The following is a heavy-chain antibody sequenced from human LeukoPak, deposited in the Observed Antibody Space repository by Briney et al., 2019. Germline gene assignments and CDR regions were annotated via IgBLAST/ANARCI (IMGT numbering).Heavy chain of an antibody. V-gene: IGHV4-4*07. Sequence: SETLSLTCTVSGDSISSYYWSWIRQPAGKGLEWIGRIYSSGGTNYNPSLKSRVTTSVDTSKNQFSLKLSSVTAADTAVYYCARARGDYDSSGYYLGFDYWGQGTLVTVSS. D-gene: IGHD3-22*01. CDR1: GDSISSYY. CDR3: ARARGDYDSSGYYLGFDY. CDR2: IYSSGGT. J-gene: IGHJ4*02.